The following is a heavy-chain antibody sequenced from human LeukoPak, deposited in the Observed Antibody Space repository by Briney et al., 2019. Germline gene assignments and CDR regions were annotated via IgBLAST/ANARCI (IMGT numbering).Heavy chain of an antibody. CDR3: ARVRPHPIIDV. D-gene: IGHD6-6*01. CDR1: GFTVSSNY. J-gene: IGHJ6*03. CDR2: IYTGVST. Sequence: PGGSLRLSCAASGFTVSSNYMSWVRQAPGKGLEWVSVIYTGVSTYYADSVKGRFAISRDNSKNTLYLQMNRLRAEDTAVYYCARVRPHPIIDVWGKGTTVTVSS. V-gene: IGHV3-53*01.